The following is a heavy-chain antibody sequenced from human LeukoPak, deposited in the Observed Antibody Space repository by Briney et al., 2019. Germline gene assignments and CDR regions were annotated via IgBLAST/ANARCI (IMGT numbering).Heavy chain of an antibody. CDR1: GYTFTGYY. CDR3: ARGRGIRGYYFDY. Sequence: GASVKVSCKASGYTFTGYYMHWVRQAPGQGLEWMGWINPNSGGTNYAQKFQGRVTMTRDTSISTAYMELSRLRSDDTAVYYCARGRGIRGYYFDYWGQGTLVTVSS. D-gene: IGHD1-26*01. J-gene: IGHJ4*02. CDR2: INPNSGGT. V-gene: IGHV1-2*02.